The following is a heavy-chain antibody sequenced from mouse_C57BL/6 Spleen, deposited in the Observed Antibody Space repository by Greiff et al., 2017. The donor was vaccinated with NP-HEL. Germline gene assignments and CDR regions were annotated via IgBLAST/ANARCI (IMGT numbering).Heavy chain of an antibody. CDR1: GYTFTDYE. V-gene: IGHV1-15*01. D-gene: IGHD2-1*01. Sequence: QVQLQQSGAELVRPGASVTLSCKASGYTFTDYEMHLVKQTPVHGLEWIGAIDPETGGTAYNQKFKGKAILTADKSSSTAYMELRSLTSEDSAVYYCTRGDGNWYFDVWGTGTTVTVSS. CDR2: IDPETGGT. CDR3: TRGDGNWYFDV. J-gene: IGHJ1*03.